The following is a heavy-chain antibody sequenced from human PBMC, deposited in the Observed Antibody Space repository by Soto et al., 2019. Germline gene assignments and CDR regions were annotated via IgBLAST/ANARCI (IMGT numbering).Heavy chain of an antibody. J-gene: IGHJ6*02. CDR2: INGDGSST. CDR1: GFTFSSYW. CDR3: AREEQLGPGHYYYYYGMDV. D-gene: IGHD6-6*01. Sequence: GGSLRLSCAASGFTFSSYWMHWVRQAPGKGLVWVSRINGDGSSTSYADSVKGRFTISRDNAKNTLYLQMNSLRAEDTAVYYCAREEQLGPGHYYYYYGMDVWGQGTTVTVSS. V-gene: IGHV3-74*01.